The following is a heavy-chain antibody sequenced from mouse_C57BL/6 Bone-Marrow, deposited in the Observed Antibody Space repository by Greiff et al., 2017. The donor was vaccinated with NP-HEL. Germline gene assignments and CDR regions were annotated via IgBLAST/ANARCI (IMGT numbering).Heavy chain of an antibody. J-gene: IGHJ4*01. CDR2: INPNNGGT. V-gene: IGHV1-26*01. CDR3: ARSYYYGGAMDY. CDR1: GYTFTDYY. D-gene: IGHD1-1*01. Sequence: LQQSGPELVKPGASVKISCKASGYTFTDYYMNWVKQSHGKSLEWIGDINPNNGGTSYNQKFKGKATLTVDKSSSTAYMELRSLTSEDSAVYYCARSYYYGGAMDYWGQGTSVTVSS.